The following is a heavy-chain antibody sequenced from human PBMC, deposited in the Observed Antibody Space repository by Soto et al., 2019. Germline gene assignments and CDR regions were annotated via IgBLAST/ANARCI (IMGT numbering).Heavy chain of an antibody. V-gene: IGHV5-10-1*01. CDR2: FDPTNSYT. J-gene: IGHJ4*02. D-gene: IGHD4-17*01. CDR3: ARHAYGDYISGIDY. CDR1: GYSFTTYW. Sequence: EVQLVQSGAEAKKPGESLRISCKGSGYSFTTYWITWVRQMPGKGLEWMGYFDPTNSYTKYSPSFQGHVTISVDKSISTAYLQWSSLKASDTAMYYCARHAYGDYISGIDYWGQGTLVTVSS.